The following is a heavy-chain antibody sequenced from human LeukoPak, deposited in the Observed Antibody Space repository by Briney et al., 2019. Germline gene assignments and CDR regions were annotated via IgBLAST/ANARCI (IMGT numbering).Heavy chain of an antibody. D-gene: IGHD2-8*01. Sequence: SETLSLTCAVYGGSFSGYYWSWIRQPPGKGLEWIGEINHSGSTNYNPSLKSRVTISVDTSKNQFSLKLSSVTAADTAVYYCARHPKGYCTNGVCPGGYFDYWGQGTLVTVSS. CDR1: GGSFSGYY. CDR2: INHSGST. CDR3: ARHPKGYCTNGVCPGGYFDY. V-gene: IGHV4-34*01. J-gene: IGHJ4*02.